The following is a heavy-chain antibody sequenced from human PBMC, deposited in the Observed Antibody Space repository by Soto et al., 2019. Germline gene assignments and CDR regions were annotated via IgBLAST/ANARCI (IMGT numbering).Heavy chain of an antibody. J-gene: IGHJ5*02. CDR3: VRDRAMDSSGHWFDT. V-gene: IGHV4-31*01. CDR2: IYHIGSP. Sequence: QVQLQESGPGLVKPSQTLSLTCTVSGRSVSSGGYYWTWIRQHPGRGLVWFGYIYHIGSPNYNPSLASPITISLHTSKNPFSLILTSVTAADTAIYYCVRDRAMDSSGHWFDTWGQGTLVSVSS. D-gene: IGHD3-22*01. CDR1: GRSVSSGGYY.